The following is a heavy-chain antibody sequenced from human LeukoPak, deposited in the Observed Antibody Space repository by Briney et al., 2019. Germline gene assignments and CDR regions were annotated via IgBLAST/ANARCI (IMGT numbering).Heavy chain of an antibody. CDR2: IYYSGST. CDR1: GFTFSSYS. V-gene: IGHV4-59*08. D-gene: IGHD3-10*01. J-gene: IGHJ4*02. CDR3: AATSYYGSGTYDY. Sequence: GSLRLSCAASGFTFSSYSMNWVRQPPGKGLEWIGYIYYSGSTNYNASLKSRVTISVDTSKNQFSLKLNSVTAADTAVYYCAATSYYGSGTYDYWGQGSLVTVSS.